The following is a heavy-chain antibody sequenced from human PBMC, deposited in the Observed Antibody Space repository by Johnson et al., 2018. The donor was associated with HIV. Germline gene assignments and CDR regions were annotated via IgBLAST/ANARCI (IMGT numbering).Heavy chain of an antibody. V-gene: IGHV3-30*04. CDR3: ARGPGRQEGTRWGDAFDI. J-gene: IGHJ3*02. Sequence: VQLVESGGGVVQPGRSLRLSCAASGFTFSSYAMHWVRQAPGKGLEWVAVISYDGSNKYYADSVKGRFTISRDNSKNTPYLQMNSLRAEDTAVYYCARGPGRQEGTRWGDAFDIWGQGTMVTVSS. CDR2: ISYDGSNK. CDR1: GFTFSSYA. D-gene: IGHD3-16*01.